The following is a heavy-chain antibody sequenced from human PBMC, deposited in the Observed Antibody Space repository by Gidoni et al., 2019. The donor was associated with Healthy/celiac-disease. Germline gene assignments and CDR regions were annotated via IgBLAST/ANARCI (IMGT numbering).Heavy chain of an antibody. J-gene: IGHJ4*02. Sequence: EVQLLESGGGLVQPGGSLRLSCAASGFTFSSYAMSWVRQAPGKGLEWVAAIMGSGGSTYYADSVKGRFTISRDNSKNTLYLQMNSLRAEDTAVYYCAKQSDSSGWYPPDYWGQGTLVTVSS. CDR2: IMGSGGST. CDR1: GFTFSSYA. CDR3: AKQSDSSGWYPPDY. D-gene: IGHD6-19*01. V-gene: IGHV3-23*01.